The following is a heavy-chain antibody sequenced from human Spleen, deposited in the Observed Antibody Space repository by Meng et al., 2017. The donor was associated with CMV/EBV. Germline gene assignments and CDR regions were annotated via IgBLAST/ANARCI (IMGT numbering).Heavy chain of an antibody. CDR2: INHVGST. Sequence: SQTLSLTCAVYGGSFSDYSWNWIRQPPGKGLEWIGEINHVGSTIYNPSLKSRVTISDDTSKKQFSLKLSSVTAADTAVYYCAVAGSYYHFDYWGQGTLVTVSS. D-gene: IGHD3-10*01. CDR1: GGSFSDYS. V-gene: IGHV4-34*01. J-gene: IGHJ4*02. CDR3: AVAGSYYHFDY.